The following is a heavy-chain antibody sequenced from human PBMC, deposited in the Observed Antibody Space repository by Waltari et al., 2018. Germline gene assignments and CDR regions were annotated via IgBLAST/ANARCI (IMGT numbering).Heavy chain of an antibody. Sequence: EVQLVESGGGLIQHGVSLRLSCAASAFTVSSNYMSWVRQAPGKGLEWVSVIYRGGSTNYADSVKGRFSISRDNAKNTLYLQMNSLRAEDTAVYYCARGGSSGWHNFDYWGQGTLVTVSS. D-gene: IGHD6-19*01. CDR1: AFTVSSNY. CDR2: IYRGGST. V-gene: IGHV3-53*01. CDR3: ARGGSSGWHNFDY. J-gene: IGHJ4*02.